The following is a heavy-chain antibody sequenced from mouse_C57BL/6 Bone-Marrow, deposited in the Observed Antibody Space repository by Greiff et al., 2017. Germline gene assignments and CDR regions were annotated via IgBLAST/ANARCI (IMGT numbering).Heavy chain of an antibody. D-gene: IGHD1-1*01. J-gene: IGHJ4*01. CDR2: IDPENGDT. V-gene: IGHV14-4*01. CDR3: TTLTTVVATDYAMDY. CDR1: GFNIKDDY. Sequence: EVQLKQSGAELVRPGASVKLSCTASGFNIKDDYMHWVKQRPEQGLEWIGWIDPENGDTEYASKFQGKATITADTSSNTAYLQLSSLTSEDTAVYYCTTLTTVVATDYAMDYWGQGTSVTVSS.